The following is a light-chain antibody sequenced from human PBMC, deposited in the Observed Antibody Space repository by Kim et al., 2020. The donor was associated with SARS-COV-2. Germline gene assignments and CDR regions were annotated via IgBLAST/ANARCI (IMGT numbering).Light chain of an antibody. V-gene: IGKV1-5*03. J-gene: IGKJ2*01. CDR2: KAS. CDR1: QSISSW. CDR3: QQYNSYSPYT. Sequence: DIQMTQSPSTLSASVGDRVTITCRASQSISSWLAWYQQKPGKAPKLLIYKASSLESGVPSRFSGSGSGTEFTLPISSLQPDDFATYYSQQYNSYSPYTFGQGTKLEI.